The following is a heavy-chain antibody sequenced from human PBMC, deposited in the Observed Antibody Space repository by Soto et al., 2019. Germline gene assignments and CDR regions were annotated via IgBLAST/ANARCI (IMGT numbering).Heavy chain of an antibody. V-gene: IGHV3-74*01. J-gene: IGHJ4*02. D-gene: IGHD1-1*01. CDR3: VSGTNDSYGIDD. Sequence: EVQLVESGGGLVQPGGSLRLSCAASGFTFSNNWMHWVRLPPGKGLLWVSRINIGGSAANYAGSVEGRFTVSRDDAKNTLYLQMNSLRDDDTAVCYCVSGTNDSYGIDDWGQGAPVTVSS. CDR1: GFTFSNNW. CDR2: INIGGSAA.